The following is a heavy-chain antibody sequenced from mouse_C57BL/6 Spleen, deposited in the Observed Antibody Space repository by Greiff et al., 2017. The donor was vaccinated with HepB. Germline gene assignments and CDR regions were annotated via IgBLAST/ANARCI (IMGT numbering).Heavy chain of an antibody. D-gene: IGHD1-1*01. CDR1: GYTFTDYH. CDR2: INPNNGGT. Sequence: EVQLQQSGPELVKPGASVKIPCTASGYTFTDYHMDWVKQSHGKSLEWIGDINPNNGGTIYNQKFKGKATLTVDKSSSTAYMELRSLTSEDTAVDDCARRTHDGSRYDCDYWGQGTTLTVSS. CDR3: ARRTHDGSRYDCDY. V-gene: IGHV1-18*01. J-gene: IGHJ2*01.